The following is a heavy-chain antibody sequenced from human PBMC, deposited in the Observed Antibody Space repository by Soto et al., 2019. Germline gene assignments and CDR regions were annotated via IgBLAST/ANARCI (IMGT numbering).Heavy chain of an antibody. CDR3: AREVLTPPSSNWFDP. CDR1: GGTFSSYA. V-gene: IGHV1-69*13. CDR2: IIPIFGTA. Sequence: SVKVSCKASGGTFSSYAISWVRQAPGQGLEWMGGIIPIFGTANYAQKFQGRVTITADESTSTAYMELSSLRSEDTAVYYCAREVLTPPSSNWFDPWGQGTLVTVSS. J-gene: IGHJ5*02. D-gene: IGHD6-13*01.